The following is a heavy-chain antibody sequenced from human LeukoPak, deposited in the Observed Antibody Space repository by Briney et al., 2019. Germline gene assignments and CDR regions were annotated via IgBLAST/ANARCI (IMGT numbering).Heavy chain of an antibody. Sequence: ASVKVSCKASGGTFSSYAISWVRQAPGQGLEWMGRIIPILGIANYAQKFQGRVTITADKSTSTAYMELSSLRSEDTAVYYCATSAGGNYYDSSGYDYWGQGTLVTVSS. CDR2: IIPILGIA. D-gene: IGHD3-22*01. J-gene: IGHJ4*02. CDR1: GGTFSSYA. V-gene: IGHV1-69*04. CDR3: ATSAGGNYYDSSGYDY.